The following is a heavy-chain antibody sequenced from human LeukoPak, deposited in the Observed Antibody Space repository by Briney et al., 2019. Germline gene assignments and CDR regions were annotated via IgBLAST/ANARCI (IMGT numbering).Heavy chain of an antibody. CDR2: INPSSGGT. D-gene: IGHD3-9*01. V-gene: IGHV1-2*02. CDR1: GYTFTGYY. J-gene: IGHJ4*02. Sequence: GASVKVSCKASGYTFTGYYMHWVRQAPGQGLEWMGWINPSSGGTNYAQKFQGRVTMTRDTSISTAYMELSRLRSDATAVYYCARVYYDILTGYSDPFDYWGQGTLVTVSS. CDR3: ARVYYDILTGYSDPFDY.